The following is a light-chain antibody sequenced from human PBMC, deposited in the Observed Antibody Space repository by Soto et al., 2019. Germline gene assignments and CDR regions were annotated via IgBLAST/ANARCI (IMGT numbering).Light chain of an antibody. J-gene: IGKJ4*01. V-gene: IGKV1D-12*01. Sequence: DIQMTQSPSSGSASVGARVTITCRASQAINSWLAWYQQKPGKAPKLLISAASMLQSGVPSRFSGSGSGTDFTLTISSLQPEDFATYYCQLAYIVPFTFGGGTKVEIK. CDR3: QLAYIVPFT. CDR1: QAINSW. CDR2: AAS.